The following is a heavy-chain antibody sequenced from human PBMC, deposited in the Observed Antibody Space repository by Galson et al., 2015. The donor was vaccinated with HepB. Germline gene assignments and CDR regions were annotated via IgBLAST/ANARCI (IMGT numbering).Heavy chain of an antibody. CDR2: IYYSGST. D-gene: IGHD6-13*01. J-gene: IGHJ6*02. Sequence: SETLSLTCTASGGSISSSSYYWGWIRQPPGKGLEWIGNIYYSGSTHYNPSLKSRVTISVDTSKNQFSLKLSSVTAADTAVYYCARLLRAAGTVYYYYGMDVWGQGTTVTVSS. CDR3: ARLLRAAGTVYYYYGMDV. CDR1: GGSISSSSYY. V-gene: IGHV4-39*01.